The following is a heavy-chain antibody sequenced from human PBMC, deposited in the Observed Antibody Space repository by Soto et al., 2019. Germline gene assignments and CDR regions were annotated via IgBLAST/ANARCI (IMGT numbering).Heavy chain of an antibody. CDR2: MNPNSGNT. V-gene: IGHV1-8*01. CDR3: ARGRSYSLAH. D-gene: IGHD2-15*01. Sequence: QVQLVQSGAEVKKPGASVKVSCKASGYTFTSYDINWVRQATGQALEWMGWMNPNSGNTGYAQKFQGRVTMTRNTSTSTPYTELSSLRTEDTAVYYCARGRSYSLAHWGQGTLVTVSS. J-gene: IGHJ4*02. CDR1: GYTFTSYD.